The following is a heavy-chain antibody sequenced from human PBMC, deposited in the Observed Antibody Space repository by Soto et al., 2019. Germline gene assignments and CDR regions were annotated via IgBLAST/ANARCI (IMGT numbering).Heavy chain of an antibody. CDR1: GYSLTELS. D-gene: IGHD3-9*01. V-gene: IGHV1-24*01. CDR3: ANDSIIFTGYYRHDAFDI. Sequence: GASVKVSCKVSGYSLTELSMHWVRQAPGKGLEWMGGFDPEEGEAIYAQKFQGRVTMTEDTSTDTAYMELSSLRSDDTAVYYCANDSIIFTGYYRHDAFDIWGQRTMDTVS. CDR2: FDPEEGEA. J-gene: IGHJ3*02.